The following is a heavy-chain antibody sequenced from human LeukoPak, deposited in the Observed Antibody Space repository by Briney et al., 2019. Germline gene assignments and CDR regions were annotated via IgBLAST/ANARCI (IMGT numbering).Heavy chain of an antibody. D-gene: IGHD3-16*02. CDR3: ARNLDRGRLGELSPWY. CDR1: GYTFTSYW. Sequence: GESLKISCKGSGYTFTSYWIGWVRQMPGKGLEWMGIIYPGDSDTRYSPSFQGQVTISADKSISTAYLQWSSLKASDTAMYYCARNLDRGRLGELSPWYWGQGTLVTVSS. J-gene: IGHJ4*02. V-gene: IGHV5-51*01. CDR2: IYPGDSDT.